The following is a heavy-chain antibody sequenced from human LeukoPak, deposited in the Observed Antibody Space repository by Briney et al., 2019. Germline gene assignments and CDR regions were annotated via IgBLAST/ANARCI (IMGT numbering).Heavy chain of an antibody. CDR3: ARDPYPITIFGVVIPGMDV. CDR1: GFTFSSYS. D-gene: IGHD3-3*01. Sequence: GGSLRHSCAASGFTFSSYSMNWVRQAPGKGLEWVSSISSSSSYIYYADSVKGRFTISRDNAKNSLYLQMNSLRAEDTAVYYCARDPYPITIFGVVIPGMDVWGQGTTVTVSS. J-gene: IGHJ6*02. CDR2: ISSSSSYI. V-gene: IGHV3-21*01.